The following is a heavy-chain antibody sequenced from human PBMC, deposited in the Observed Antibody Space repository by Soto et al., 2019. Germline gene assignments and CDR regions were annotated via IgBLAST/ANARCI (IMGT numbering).Heavy chain of an antibody. J-gene: IGHJ6*02. D-gene: IGHD6-19*01. Sequence: QVQLVQSGAEVKKPGSSVKVSCKASGGTFSSYAISWVRQAPGQGLEWMGGIIPIFGTANYAQKFQSRVTITADKSTSTAYMELSSLRSEDTAVYYCARLAVAAPWWYYGMDVWGQGTTVTVSS. CDR3: ARLAVAAPWWYYGMDV. CDR2: IIPIFGTA. CDR1: GGTFSSYA. V-gene: IGHV1-69*06.